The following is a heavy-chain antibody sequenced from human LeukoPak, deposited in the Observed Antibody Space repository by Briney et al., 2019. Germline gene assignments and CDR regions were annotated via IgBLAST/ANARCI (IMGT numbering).Heavy chain of an antibody. CDR1: GFAFRNFW. J-gene: IGHJ4*02. CDR2: VEKDDRGT. V-gene: IGHV3-74*01. CDR3: ARDNAKGAADY. D-gene: IGHD2-15*01. Sequence: GGSLRLSCAASGFAFRNFWMHWVRQAPGKGLEWVSRVEKDDRGTIYADSMEGRFTISRDNAKNTLYLQMRSPRVEDTAVYYCARDNAKGAADYWGQGTLVTVSS.